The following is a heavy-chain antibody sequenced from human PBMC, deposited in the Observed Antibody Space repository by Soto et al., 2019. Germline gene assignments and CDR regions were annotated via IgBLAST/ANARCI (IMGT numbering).Heavy chain of an antibody. J-gene: IGHJ6*02. CDR3: AREGGVVRGVIITFLGYYYGMDV. D-gene: IGHD3-10*01. CDR2: ISSSSSTI. V-gene: IGHV3-48*02. Sequence: PGGSLRLSCAASGFTFSSYSMNWVRQAPGKGLEWVSFISSSSSTIYYADSVKGRFTISRDNAKNSLYLQMNSLRDEDTAVYYCAREGGVVRGVIITFLGYYYGMDVWGQGTTVTVSS. CDR1: GFTFSSYS.